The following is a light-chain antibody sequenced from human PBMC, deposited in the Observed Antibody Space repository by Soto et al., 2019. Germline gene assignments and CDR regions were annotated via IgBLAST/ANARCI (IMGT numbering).Light chain of an antibody. J-gene: IGKJ4*01. CDR2: TAS. V-gene: IGKV1-39*01. CDR3: QQSSSYPPFT. Sequence: DIQMTQSPSSLSASVGDRVTITRRASQSINNYLNWYQQKPGKAPKLLIYTASSLQGGVPSRFSGRGSGTDFTLTISSLQLEDFATYYCQQSSSYPPFTFGGGTKVDIK. CDR1: QSINNY.